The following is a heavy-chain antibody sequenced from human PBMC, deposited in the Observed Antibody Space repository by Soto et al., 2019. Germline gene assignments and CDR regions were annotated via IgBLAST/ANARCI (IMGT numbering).Heavy chain of an antibody. CDR1: GGSVSSGGYY. Sequence: KTSETLSLTCTVSGGSVSSGGYYWSWIRQPPGKGLEWIGYIYYSGSTNYNPSLKSRVTISVDTSKNQFSLKLSSVTAADTAVYYCAKDSMVRGIFYYYYGMDVWGRGTTVTVSS. J-gene: IGHJ6*02. CDR3: AKDSMVRGIFYYYYGMDV. CDR2: IYYSGST. D-gene: IGHD3-10*01. V-gene: IGHV4-61*08.